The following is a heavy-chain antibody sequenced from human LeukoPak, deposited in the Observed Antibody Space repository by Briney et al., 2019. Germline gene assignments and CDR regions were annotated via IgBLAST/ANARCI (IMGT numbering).Heavy chain of an antibody. CDR2: IYSGGST. V-gene: IGHV3-66*01. Sequence: GGSLRLSCAASGFTVSSNYMSWVRQAPGKGLEWVSVIYSGGSTYYADSVKGRFTISRDNSKNTLYLQMNSLRAEDTAVYYCARDPQVVEAPRSFDYWGQGTLVTVSS. CDR1: GFTVSSNY. D-gene: IGHD3-10*01. J-gene: IGHJ4*02. CDR3: ARDPQVVEAPRSFDY.